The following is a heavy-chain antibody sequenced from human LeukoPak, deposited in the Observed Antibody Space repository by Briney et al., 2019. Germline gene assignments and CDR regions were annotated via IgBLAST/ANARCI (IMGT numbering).Heavy chain of an antibody. V-gene: IGHV3-7*01. CDR1: GFTFTNYW. CDR2: IKQDRSER. Sequence: GGSLRLSCAASGFTFTNYWMSWVRQAPGKGLELVANIKQDRSERYYVDSVKGRFTISRDNAKNSLYLQMNSLRAEDTAVYYCARLREIPVFGVVTKSTSYFDYWGQGTLVTVSS. J-gene: IGHJ4*02. D-gene: IGHD3-3*01. CDR3: ARLREIPVFGVVTKSTSYFDY.